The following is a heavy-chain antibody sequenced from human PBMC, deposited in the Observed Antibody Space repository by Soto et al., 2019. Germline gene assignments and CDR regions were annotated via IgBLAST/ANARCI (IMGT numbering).Heavy chain of an antibody. CDR1: GFTFSDYY. V-gene: IGHV3-11*01. CDR2: ISSSGSTI. D-gene: IGHD5-12*01. Sequence: GGSLRLSCAASGFTFSDYYMSWIRQAPGKGLEWVSYISSSGSTIYYADSVKGRFTISRDNAKNSLYLQMNSLRAEDTAVYYCARDSYSGYDLRDFDPWGQGTLVTVSS. J-gene: IGHJ5*02. CDR3: ARDSYSGYDLRDFDP.